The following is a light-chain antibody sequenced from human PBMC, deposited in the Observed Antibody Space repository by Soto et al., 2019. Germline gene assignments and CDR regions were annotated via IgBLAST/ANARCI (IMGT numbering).Light chain of an antibody. CDR1: QSVSSK. CDR2: GAS. CDR3: QQYNNWPGT. J-gene: IGKJ1*01. V-gene: IGKV3-15*01. Sequence: EIVMTQSPATLSVSPGERDTLSCRASQSVSSKLAWYQQKPGQAPRLLIYGASTRATGIPARFSGSGSGTEFTLTISSLQSEDFAVYYCQQYNNWPGTFGQGTKVEIK.